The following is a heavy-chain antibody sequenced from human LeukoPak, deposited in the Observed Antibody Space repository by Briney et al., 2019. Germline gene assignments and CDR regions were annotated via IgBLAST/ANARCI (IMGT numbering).Heavy chain of an antibody. V-gene: IGHV1-69*11. D-gene: IGHD4/OR15-4a*01. CDR2: IIPILGTA. CDR1: GGTFSSYA. CDR3: ARDGKDYGGNYRPNWFDP. Sequence: ASVKVSCKASGGTFSSYAISWVRQAPGQGLEWMGRIIPILGTANYAQKFQGRVTITTDESTSTAYMELSSLRSEDTAVYYCARDGKDYGGNYRPNWFDPWGQGTLVTVSS. J-gene: IGHJ5*02.